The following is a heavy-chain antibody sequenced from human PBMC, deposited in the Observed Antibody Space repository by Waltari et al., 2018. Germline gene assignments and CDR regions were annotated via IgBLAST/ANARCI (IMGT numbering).Heavy chain of an antibody. V-gene: IGHV3-74*01. J-gene: IGHJ4*02. D-gene: IGHD1-26*01. CDR1: GFTSLNFW. CDR3: ARDLYDTGSGDYPGRDF. Sequence: EVQLVESGGVLVHPGGSLRLSCAAYGFTSLNFWLHLVRQAPGKGLVWVSRIDSGGSDKSYEGSVKGRFTISRDNTKNTLYLQMNSLRGEDTGVYYCARDLYDTGSGDYPGRDFWGQGTLVTVAS. CDR2: IDSGGSDK.